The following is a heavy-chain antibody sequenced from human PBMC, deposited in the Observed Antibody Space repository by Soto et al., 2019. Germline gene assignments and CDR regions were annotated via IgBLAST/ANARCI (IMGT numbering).Heavy chain of an antibody. CDR2: VNTDGSST. CDR3: TREPWSSGYCDY. Sequence: GGPLRLSCAASGFTFSSYWMQWVRQAPGKGLVWVSRVNTDGSSTTHADSVKGRFTISRDNAKNTLFLQMNSLRAEDTAVYYCTREPWSSGYCDYWGQGTLVTVSS. CDR1: GFTFSSYW. V-gene: IGHV3-74*01. J-gene: IGHJ4*02. D-gene: IGHD6-19*01.